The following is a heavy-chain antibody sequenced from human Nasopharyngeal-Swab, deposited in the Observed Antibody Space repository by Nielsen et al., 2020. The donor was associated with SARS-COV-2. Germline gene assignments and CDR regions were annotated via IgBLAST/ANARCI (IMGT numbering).Heavy chain of an antibody. CDR3: AGMIIENDAFDI. J-gene: IGHJ3*02. CDR1: VYTFTNHH. V-gene: IGHV1-2*06. CDR2: INPDGGAR. D-gene: IGHD3-22*01. Sequence: ASVQVSCQASVYTFTNHHIHWVRQAPAQGVEWMGRINPDGGARIYAQNFQGRVTMTRDTSLNTAYMELSRLTSDDTAVYYCAGMIIENDAFDIWGQGTAVTVSS.